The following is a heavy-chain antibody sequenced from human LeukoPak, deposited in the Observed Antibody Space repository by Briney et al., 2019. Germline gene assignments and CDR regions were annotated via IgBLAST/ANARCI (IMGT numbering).Heavy chain of an antibody. CDR1: GFTFSDYY. V-gene: IGHV3-11*04. CDR2: VSSSGSML. J-gene: IGHJ4*02. CDR3: TRRPYSSSWYYFDY. D-gene: IGHD6-13*01. Sequence: GGSLRLSCTVSGFTFSDYYMSWVRQAPGKGLEWVSYVSSSGSMLHYADSVEGRFTISRDNAKNSLYLQMSSLGVEDTAVYYCTRRPYSSSWYYFDYWGQGTLVTVSS.